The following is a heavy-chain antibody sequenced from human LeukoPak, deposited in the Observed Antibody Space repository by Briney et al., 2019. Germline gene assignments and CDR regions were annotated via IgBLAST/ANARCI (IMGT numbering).Heavy chain of an antibody. CDR1: GRSLGSADYY. CDR3: ARYGGNAHDY. J-gene: IGHJ4*02. Sequence: SETLSLTCTLSGRSLGSADYYWTWIRQHPGKGLEWFGHIYYRGTTYYTPSLKSRVSISVETSRNQFYLRLSSVTTADIAFYYCARYGGNAHDYWGQGTLVTVSS. CDR2: IYYRGTT. D-gene: IGHD4-23*01. V-gene: IGHV4-31*03.